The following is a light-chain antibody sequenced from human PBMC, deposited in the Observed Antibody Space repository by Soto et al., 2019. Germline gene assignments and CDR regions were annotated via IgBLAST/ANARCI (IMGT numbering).Light chain of an antibody. CDR1: SNDVGGYNY. CDR2: EVT. V-gene: IGLV2-14*01. J-gene: IGLJ3*02. CDR3: GSYTIRSNWV. Sequence: QSVLTQPASVSGSPGQSITISCTGTSNDVGGYNYVSWSQHHPGKAPKLIIYEVTNRPSGVSDRFSGSKSGNTASLTISGLQAEDEADYYCGSYTIRSNWVLGGGTKVTVL.